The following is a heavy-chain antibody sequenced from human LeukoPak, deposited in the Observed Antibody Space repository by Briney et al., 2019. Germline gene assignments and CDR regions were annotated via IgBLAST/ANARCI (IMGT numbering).Heavy chain of an antibody. CDR3: ARAYGSGSYSF. Sequence: SQTLSLTCAISGDSVSSNSGAWSWIRQSPSRGLEWLGRTYYRSKWYCEYAVSVKSRITIIPDASKNQFSLQLNSVTPEDTAVYYCARAYGSGSYSFWGQGTLVTVSS. J-gene: IGHJ4*02. D-gene: IGHD3-10*01. V-gene: IGHV6-1*01. CDR1: GDSVSSNSGA. CDR2: TYYRSKWYC.